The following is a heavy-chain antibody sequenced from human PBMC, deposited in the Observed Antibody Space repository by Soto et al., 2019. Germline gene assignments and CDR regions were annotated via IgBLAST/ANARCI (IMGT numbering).Heavy chain of an antibody. V-gene: IGHV4-30-4*01. CDR2: IYYSGTT. CDR1: GYSISSDYY. CDR3: FSRLQYNGKWFDP. Sequence: SETLSLTCAVSGYSISSDYYWSWIRQPPGKGLEWIGYIYYSGTTYYNPSLKSRVTMSVDTSKSQFSLKLSSVTAADTAVYYCFSRLQYNGKWFDPWGQGTLVTVSS. J-gene: IGHJ5*02. D-gene: IGHD4-4*01.